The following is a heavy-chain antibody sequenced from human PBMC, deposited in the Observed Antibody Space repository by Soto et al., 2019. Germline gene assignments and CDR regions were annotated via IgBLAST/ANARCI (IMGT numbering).Heavy chain of an antibody. Sequence: QVQLQESGPGLVKPSETLSLTCTVSGGSISRYYWSWIRQPPGKGLEWIGYIYYSGSTNYNPSLQGRVTISVDTSKNQFSLRLNSVTAADTAVYYCARGPGDSYGYDYYFHGMDVWGEGTTVTVSS. CDR2: IYYSGST. CDR1: GGSISRYY. D-gene: IGHD5-18*01. CDR3: ARGPGDSYGYDYYFHGMDV. V-gene: IGHV4-59*01. J-gene: IGHJ6*04.